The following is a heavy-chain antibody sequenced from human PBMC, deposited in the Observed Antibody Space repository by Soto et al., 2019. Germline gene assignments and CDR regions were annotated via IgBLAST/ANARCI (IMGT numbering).Heavy chain of an antibody. CDR1: GASIRSYH. CDR3: AKDVSSRRWFDP. J-gene: IGHJ5*02. D-gene: IGHD3-16*01. V-gene: IGHV4-4*07. Sequence: PSETLSLTGAVSGASIRSYHWSWIRQPAGKGLEWIGRMQHTGNTNYNPSLKSRVTMSVDTSKNQISLKMTSVTAADTAVYFCAKDVSSRRWFDPWGQAILVTVSS. CDR2: MQHTGNT.